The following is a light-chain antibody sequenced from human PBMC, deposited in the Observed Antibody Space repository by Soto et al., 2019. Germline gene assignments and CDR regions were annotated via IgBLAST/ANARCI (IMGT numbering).Light chain of an antibody. J-gene: IGKJ1*01. CDR1: QSISSSY. CDR3: QQYGYSPPWT. CDR2: DAS. Sequence: EIVLTQSPATLSLSPGERATLSCRASQSISSSYLAWYQQKPGQAPRLPIYDASGRPTGIPDRFSGSASGTDFTITISRLAPEDLGVYYCQQYGYSPPWTVGQGTRVEI. V-gene: IGKV3-20*01.